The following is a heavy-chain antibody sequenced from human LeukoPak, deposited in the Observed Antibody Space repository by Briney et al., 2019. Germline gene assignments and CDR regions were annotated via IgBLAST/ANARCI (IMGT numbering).Heavy chain of an antibody. CDR2: IYSGGST. J-gene: IGHJ3*02. CDR3: AKSESSSSWNDAFDI. Sequence: PGGSLRLSCAASGFNVSSNYMSWVRQAPGKGLEWVSVIYSGGSTYYADSVKGRFIISRDNSKNMLYLQMNSLRAEDTAVYYCAKSESSSSWNDAFDIWGQGTMVTVSS. D-gene: IGHD6-13*01. CDR1: GFNVSSNY. V-gene: IGHV3-53*01.